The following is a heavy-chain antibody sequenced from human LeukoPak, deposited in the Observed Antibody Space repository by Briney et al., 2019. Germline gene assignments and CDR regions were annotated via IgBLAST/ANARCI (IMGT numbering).Heavy chain of an antibody. J-gene: IGHJ2*01. V-gene: IGHV4-59*01. Sequence: SETLSLTCTVSGGSIGSYFWSWIRQPLGKRLEWMGYIYYSGTTNYNPSLKSRVTMSMNRSKNQFSLKLTSVTAADTAVYYCARETYSYTLGGCSFDLWGRGTLVTVSS. D-gene: IGHD3-16*01. CDR1: GGSIGSYF. CDR2: IYYSGTT. CDR3: ARETYSYTLGGCSFDL.